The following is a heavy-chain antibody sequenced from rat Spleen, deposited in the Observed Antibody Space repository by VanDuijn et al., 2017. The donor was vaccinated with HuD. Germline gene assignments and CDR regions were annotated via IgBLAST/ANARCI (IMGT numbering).Heavy chain of an antibody. Sequence: EVQLVESGGGLVQPGRSLRLSCAASGFNFSDYGMTWVRQSPKKGLEWVATITSGGSNTYYPDSVKGRFTISRDNAKSTLYLQMDSLRSEDTATYYCTSLVDIGYYFDYWGQGVMVTVSS. CDR1: GFNFSDYG. CDR3: TSLVDIGYYFDY. D-gene: IGHD2-7*01. V-gene: IGHV5-17*01. CDR2: ITSGGSNT. J-gene: IGHJ2*01.